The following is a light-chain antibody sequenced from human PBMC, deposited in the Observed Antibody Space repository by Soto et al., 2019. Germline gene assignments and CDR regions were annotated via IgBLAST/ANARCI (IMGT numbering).Light chain of an antibody. CDR3: QQRSHWPPT. J-gene: IGKJ3*01. V-gene: IGKV3-11*01. CDR2: DAS. Sequence: EIVLTQSPATLSLSPGERATLSCRASQSVSSYLAWYQQKPGQAPRLLIYDASNRATGIPARFSGSGSGTDFPLTISRLEPEDFAVYYCQQRSHWPPTFGPGTKVDIK. CDR1: QSVSSY.